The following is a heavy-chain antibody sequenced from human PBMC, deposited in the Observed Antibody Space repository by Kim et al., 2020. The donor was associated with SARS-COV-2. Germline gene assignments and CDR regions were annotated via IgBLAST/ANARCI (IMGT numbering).Heavy chain of an antibody. CDR3: ATRGFGQNDWLSILRGHDAFDI. J-gene: IGHJ3*02. Sequence: ASVKVSCKASGYTFTGYYMHWVRQAPGQGLEWMGWINPNSGGTNYAQKFQGRVTMTRDTSISTAYMELSRLRSDDTAVYYCATRGFGQNDWLSILRGHDAFDIWGQGTMVTVSS. CDR2: INPNSGGT. V-gene: IGHV1-2*02. CDR1: GYTFTGYY. D-gene: IGHD3-9*01.